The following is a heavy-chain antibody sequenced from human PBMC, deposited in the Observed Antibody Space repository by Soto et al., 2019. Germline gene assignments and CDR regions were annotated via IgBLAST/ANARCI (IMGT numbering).Heavy chain of an antibody. CDR1: DGSISSSSYY. Sequence: SETLSLTCTVSDGSISSSSYYWGWIRQPPGKGLEWIGSIFYSGSTYYNPSLKSRVTISVDTSKNQFSLKLSSVTAADTAVFYCARHLAGSGPLRGYFDFRGQGTLVTVSS. D-gene: IGHD1-26*01. V-gene: IGHV4-39*01. J-gene: IGHJ4*02. CDR3: ARHLAGSGPLRGYFDF. CDR2: IFYSGST.